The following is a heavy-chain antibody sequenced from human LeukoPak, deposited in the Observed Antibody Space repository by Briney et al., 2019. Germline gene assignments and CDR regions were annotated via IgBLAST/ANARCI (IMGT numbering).Heavy chain of an antibody. D-gene: IGHD6-13*01. V-gene: IGHV3-23*01. J-gene: IGHJ4*02. CDR1: GFTFSSYG. CDR2: ISGSGGST. Sequence: PGGSLRLSCAASGFTFSSYGMSWVRQAPGQGLEWVSAISGSGGSTYYADSVKGRFTISRDNSKNTLYLQMNSLRAEDTAVYYCAKVGGGIAEFDYWGQGTLVTVSS. CDR3: AKVGGGIAEFDY.